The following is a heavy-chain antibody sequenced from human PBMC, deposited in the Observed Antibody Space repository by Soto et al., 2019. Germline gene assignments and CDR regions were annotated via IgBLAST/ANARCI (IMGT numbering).Heavy chain of an antibody. Sequence: PSETLSLTCTVSGGPLSSGSYYWSWIRQTPGRGLEWIAYIYYSGSTHYSPSLKSRVTISVDTTKNQFSLKMTSVSAADTAVYYCARGRTYKIFSDYPTDPVSFDFWGQGKLVTVSS. CDR1: GGPLSSGSYY. D-gene: IGHD3-9*01. CDR3: ARGRTYKIFSDYPTDPVSFDF. CDR2: IYYSGST. V-gene: IGHV4-61*01. J-gene: IGHJ4*02.